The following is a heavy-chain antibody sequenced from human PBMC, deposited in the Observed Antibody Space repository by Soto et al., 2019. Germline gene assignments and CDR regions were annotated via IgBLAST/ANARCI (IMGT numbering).Heavy chain of an antibody. CDR2: TYYRSKWSY. CDR1: GDSVSNNNVV. Sequence: SQTLSLTCAISGDSVSNNNVVWNWIRQSPSRGLEWLGRTYYRSKWSYEYADSVKGRFSISRDNSKNTVYLQMNSLRGEDTAVYYCAKDLREMATNTPDYWGQGTLVTVSS. D-gene: IGHD5-12*01. J-gene: IGHJ4*02. V-gene: IGHV6-1*01. CDR3: AKDLREMATNTPDY.